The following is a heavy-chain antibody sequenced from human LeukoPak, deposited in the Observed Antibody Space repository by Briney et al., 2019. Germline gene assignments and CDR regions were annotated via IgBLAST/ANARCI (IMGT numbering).Heavy chain of an antibody. CDR2: ISAYNGNT. Sequence: ASVKVSCKASGYTFTSYGISWVRQAPGQGREWMGWISAYNGNTNYAQKLQGRVTMTTDTSTSTAYMELRSLRSDDTAVYYCARDPVRSYYDFWSGYYSYWGQGTLVTVSS. J-gene: IGHJ4*02. CDR1: GYTFTSYG. CDR3: ARDPVRSYYDFWSGYYSY. V-gene: IGHV1-18*01. D-gene: IGHD3-3*01.